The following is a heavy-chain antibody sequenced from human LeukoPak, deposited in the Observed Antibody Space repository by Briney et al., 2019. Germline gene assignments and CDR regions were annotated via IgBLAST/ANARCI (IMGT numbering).Heavy chain of an antibody. D-gene: IGHD6-13*01. CDR3: ARRIPAAGQSSDYFDS. Sequence: SETLSLTCTVSGDSISNYYWSWIRQPPGKGLEWIGYIFYSGSTNYNPSLTSRATISVDTSKSHFSLKLSSVTAADTAVYYCARRIPAAGQSSDYFDSWGQGALVTVSS. V-gene: IGHV4-59*01. J-gene: IGHJ4*02. CDR1: GDSISNYY. CDR2: IFYSGST.